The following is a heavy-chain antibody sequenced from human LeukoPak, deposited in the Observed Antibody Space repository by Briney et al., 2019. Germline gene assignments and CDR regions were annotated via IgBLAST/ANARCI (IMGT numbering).Heavy chain of an antibody. J-gene: IGHJ3*02. CDR3: ARGLISSSSWYIPDAFDI. V-gene: IGHV1-3*01. D-gene: IGHD6-13*01. CDR1: GYTFTSYA. Sequence: ASVKVSCKASGYTFTSYAMHWVRQAPGQRLEWMGWINAGNGNTKYSQEFQGRVTITRDTSASTAYMELSSLRSDDTAVYYCARGLISSSSWYIPDAFDIWGQGTMVTVSS. CDR2: INAGNGNT.